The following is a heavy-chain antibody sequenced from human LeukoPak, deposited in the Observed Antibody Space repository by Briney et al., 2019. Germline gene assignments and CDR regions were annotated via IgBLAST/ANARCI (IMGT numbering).Heavy chain of an antibody. CDR1: GYTFTKYA. V-gene: IGHV7-4-1*02. J-gene: IGHJ4*02. D-gene: IGHD3-22*01. Sequence: ASVKVSCKGSGYTFTKYAISWVRQAPGQGLEYMGWIDTNTGNPTYAQGFTGRFVFSLDTSVSTAYLQISSLKAEDSAIYFCANCYDSSGFFAYWGQGTLVTVPS. CDR3: ANCYDSSGFFAY. CDR2: IDTNTGNP.